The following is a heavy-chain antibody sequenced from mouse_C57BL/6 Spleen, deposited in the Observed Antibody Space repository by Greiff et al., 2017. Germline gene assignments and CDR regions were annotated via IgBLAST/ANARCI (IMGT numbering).Heavy chain of an antibody. Sequence: QVQLKQSGPGLVQPSQSLSITCTVSGFSLTSYGVHWVRQSPGKGLEWLGVIWSGGSTDYNAAFISRLSISKDKSTSQVFFIMNSLQADDTAIYYCARNGGGLYFDVWGTGTTVTVSS. J-gene: IGHJ1*03. CDR3: ARNGGGLYFDV. D-gene: IGHD1-1*02. CDR1: GFSLTSYG. CDR2: IWSGGST. V-gene: IGHV2-2*01.